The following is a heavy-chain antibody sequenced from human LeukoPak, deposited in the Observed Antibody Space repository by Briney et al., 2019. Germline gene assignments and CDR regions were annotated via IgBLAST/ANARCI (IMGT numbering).Heavy chain of an antibody. J-gene: IGHJ5*02. CDR2: ISWNSGNT. Sequence: GGSLRLSCAASGFNFGDYAMHWVRQGPGKGLEWVSGISWNSGNTGYADSVKGRFTISRDNARKSLYLQMSSLRAEDTALYYCAKAAQYASRGRWWFDPWGQGTLVTVSS. V-gene: IGHV3-9*01. D-gene: IGHD2-2*01. CDR3: AKAAQYASRGRWWFDP. CDR1: GFNFGDYA.